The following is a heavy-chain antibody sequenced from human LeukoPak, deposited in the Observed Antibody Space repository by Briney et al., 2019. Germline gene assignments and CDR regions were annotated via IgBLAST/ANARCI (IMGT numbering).Heavy chain of an antibody. CDR3: ARVALPDCSSTSCYTGGHYHYYMDV. J-gene: IGHJ6*03. D-gene: IGHD2-2*02. CDR1: GGSFSGYY. V-gene: IGHV4-34*01. CDR2: INHSGST. Sequence: SETLSLTCAVYGGSFSGYYRSWIRQPPGKGLEWIGEINHSGSTNYNPSLKSRVTISVDTSKNQFSLTLGSVTAADTPVYYCARVALPDCSSTSCYTGGHYHYYMDVWGKGTTVTVSS.